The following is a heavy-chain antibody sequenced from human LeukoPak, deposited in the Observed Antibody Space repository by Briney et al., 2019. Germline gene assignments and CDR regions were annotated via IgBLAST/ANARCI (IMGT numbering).Heavy chain of an antibody. Sequence: SVKVSCKASGGTFSSYTISWVRQAPGQGLEWMGRTIPILGIANYAQKFQGRVTITADKSTSTAYMELSSLRSEDTAVYYCASGTYYDFWSGYRLDYWGQGTLVTVSS. V-gene: IGHV1-69*02. D-gene: IGHD3-3*01. J-gene: IGHJ4*02. CDR3: ASGTYYDFWSGYRLDY. CDR2: TIPILGIA. CDR1: GGTFSSYT.